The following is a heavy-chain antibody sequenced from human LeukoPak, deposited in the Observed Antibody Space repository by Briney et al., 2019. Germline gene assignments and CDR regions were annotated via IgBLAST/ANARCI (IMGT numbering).Heavy chain of an antibody. CDR3: TRHSFSNYYDISGATCDY. CDR2: IIPIFGTA. V-gene: IGHV1-69*13. CDR1: GGTFSSYA. Sequence: SVKLSCKASGGTFSSYAISWVRQAPGQGLEWMGGIIPIFGTANYAQKFQGRVTITADESTSTAYLELSRLRSEDTAVYFCTRHSFSNYYDISGATCDYCGEGTLCTVSS. D-gene: IGHD3-22*01. J-gene: IGHJ4*02.